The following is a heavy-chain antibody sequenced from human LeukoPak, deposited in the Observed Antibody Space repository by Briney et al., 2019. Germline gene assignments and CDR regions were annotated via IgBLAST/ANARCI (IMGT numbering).Heavy chain of an antibody. CDR2: ISGSSSTL. CDR3: ARGVSRYISGWHFDY. CDR1: GFSLSDYS. V-gene: IGHV3-48*02. Sequence: GGSLRLSCAASGFSLSDYSMNWVRQAPGKGLEWVSYISGSSSTLNYADSVKGRFTISRDNGKNSLYLQMNSLRDEDTAVYYCARGVSRYISGWHFDYWGQGTLVTVSS. D-gene: IGHD6-19*01. J-gene: IGHJ4*02.